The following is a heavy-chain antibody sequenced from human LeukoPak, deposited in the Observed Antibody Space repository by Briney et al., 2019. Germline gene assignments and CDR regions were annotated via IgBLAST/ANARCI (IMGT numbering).Heavy chain of an antibody. J-gene: IGHJ5*02. CDR1: GFTFSSYS. V-gene: IGHV3-21*01. D-gene: IGHD4-23*01. Sequence: GGSLRLSCAASGFTFSSYSMNWVRQAPVKGLEWVSSISSSSSYIYYADSVKGRFTISRDNAKNSLYLQMNSLRAEDTAVYYCARDLPRWSTINWFDPWGQGTLVTVSS. CDR2: ISSSSSYI. CDR3: ARDLPRWSTINWFDP.